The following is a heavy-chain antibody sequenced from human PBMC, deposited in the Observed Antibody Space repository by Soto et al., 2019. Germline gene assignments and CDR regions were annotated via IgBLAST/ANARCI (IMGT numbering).Heavy chain of an antibody. D-gene: IGHD2-2*01. J-gene: IGHJ5*02. Sequence: GGSLRLSCAASGFTFSSYAMSWVRQAPGKGLEWVSAISGSGGSTYYADSVKGRFTISRDNSKNTLYLQMNSLRAEDTAVYYCAKDTSVVVPAAMGPWFDPWGQGTLVTVSS. CDR3: AKDTSVVVPAAMGPWFDP. V-gene: IGHV3-23*01. CDR2: ISGSGGST. CDR1: GFTFSSYA.